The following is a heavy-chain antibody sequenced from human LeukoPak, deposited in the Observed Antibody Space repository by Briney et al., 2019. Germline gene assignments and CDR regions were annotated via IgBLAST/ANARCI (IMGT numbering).Heavy chain of an antibody. D-gene: IGHD2-2*01. J-gene: IGHJ4*02. CDR2: IYNDGRK. CDR1: GGSIGSSSDF. CDR3: ARAQTHCSSTSCYWYYFDY. V-gene: IGHV4-39*07. Sequence: SETLSLTCTVSGGSIGSSSDFWAWIRHPPGKGLEWIGSIYNDGRKFENPSLKTRVTISVDPSTNQFSLRLSSVTAADTVVYYCARAQTHCSSTSCYWYYFDYWVQGTLVTVSS.